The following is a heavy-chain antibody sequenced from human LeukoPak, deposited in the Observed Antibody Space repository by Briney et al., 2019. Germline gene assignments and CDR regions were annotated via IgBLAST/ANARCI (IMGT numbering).Heavy chain of an antibody. CDR3: ARAQGHVVVPARYYYMDV. Sequence: PSETLSLTCTVSGGSISNYYWSWIRQPPGKGLEWIGYIYYSGSTNYNPSLKSRVTISVDTSKNQFSLKLSSVTAADTAVYYCARAQGHVVVPARYYYMDVWGKGTTVTVSS. CDR1: GGSISNYY. V-gene: IGHV4-59*01. D-gene: IGHD2-2*01. CDR2: IYYSGST. J-gene: IGHJ6*03.